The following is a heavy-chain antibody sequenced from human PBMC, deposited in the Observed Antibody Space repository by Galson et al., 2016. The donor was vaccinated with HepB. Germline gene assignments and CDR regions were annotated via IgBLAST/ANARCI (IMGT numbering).Heavy chain of an antibody. CDR1: GYTFTSYG. CDR2: ISAYNGNT. D-gene: IGHD2-15*01. Sequence: SVKVSCKASGYTFTSYGISCVRQAPGQGLEWMGGISAYNGNTSYAQKFQGRGTMTTDTSTSTGYMELRSLRSDDTAVYYCARDPDIVAVVAGGWFDPWGQGTLVTVSS. V-gene: IGHV1-18*01. J-gene: IGHJ5*02. CDR3: ARDPDIVAVVAGGWFDP.